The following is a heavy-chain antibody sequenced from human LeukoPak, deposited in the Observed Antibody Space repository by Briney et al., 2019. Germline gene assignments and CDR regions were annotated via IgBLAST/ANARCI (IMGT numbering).Heavy chain of an antibody. CDR1: GGSISSYY. J-gene: IGHJ5*02. CDR2: IYTSGST. CDR3: ARVAIGFEWFAP. V-gene: IGHV4-4*07. D-gene: IGHD2-2*02. Sequence: KRSETLSLTCTVSGGSISSYYWSWIRQPAGKGLEWIGPIYTSGSTNYNPSLKSRVTMSVDKSKNQYSLTLSSVTAADTVVYYCARVAIGFEWFAPWGQGTLVTVSS.